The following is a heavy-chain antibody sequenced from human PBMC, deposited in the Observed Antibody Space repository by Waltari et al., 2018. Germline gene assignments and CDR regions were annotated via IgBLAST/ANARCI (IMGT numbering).Heavy chain of an antibody. V-gene: IGHV4-59*11. J-gene: IGHJ4*02. CDR3: ARSQTGYSSSSCLDN. CDR2: VYYSGST. CDR1: GDSISSHY. D-gene: IGHD6-6*01. Sequence: QVQLQESGPGLVKPSETLSLTCTVSGDSISSHYWSWIRQPPGKGLEWIGYVYYSGSTNYNPSVESRVTISVETSKNQFSLTLNAVTAADTAVYYCARSQTGYSSSSCLDNWGQGTLVTVSS.